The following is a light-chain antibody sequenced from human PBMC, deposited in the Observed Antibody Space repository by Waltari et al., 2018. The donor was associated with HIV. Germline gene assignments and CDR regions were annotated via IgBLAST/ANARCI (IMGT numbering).Light chain of an antibody. Sequence: QSVLTQPPSVSEAPRQRVTIACSGRDTNIGSNTVSWYPQLPGKAPKLLIFYDDLLPSGVSDRFSGSKSGTSASLAISGLQSEDEADYYCAAWDDSLNGYVFGTGTQVTV. CDR2: YDD. CDR3: AAWDDSLNGYV. CDR1: DTNIGSNT. J-gene: IGLJ1*01. V-gene: IGLV1-36*01.